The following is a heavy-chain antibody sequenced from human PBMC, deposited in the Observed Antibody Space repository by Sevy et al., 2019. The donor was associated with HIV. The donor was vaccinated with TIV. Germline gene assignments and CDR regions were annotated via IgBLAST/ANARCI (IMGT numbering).Heavy chain of an antibody. J-gene: IGHJ4*02. CDR2: IIPIFGTA. D-gene: IGHD3-22*01. V-gene: IGHV1-69*13. CDR3: ATTKDYYDSSGSPFDY. CDR1: GGTFSSYA. Sequence: ASMKVSCKASGGTFSSYAISWVRQAPGQGLEWMGGIIPIFGTANYAQKFQGRVTITADESTSTAYMELSSLRSEDAAVYYCATTKDYYDSSGSPFDYWGQGTLVTVSS.